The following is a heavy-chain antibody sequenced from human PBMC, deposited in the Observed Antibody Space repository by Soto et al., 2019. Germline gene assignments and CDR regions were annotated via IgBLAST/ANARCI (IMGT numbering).Heavy chain of an antibody. V-gene: IGHV3-23*01. J-gene: IGHJ4*02. CDR3: AKNQHAMAHDY. CDR2: ISSSGGST. D-gene: IGHD2-8*01. Sequence: GVSLRLSCAASEVTIINYAMRWIIQATGKELEWVSSISSSGGSTDYADSVKGRFTISRDNSQNTLNLQMNSLRAEDTAIYFCAKNQHAMAHDYWGPGTLVTVSS. CDR1: EVTIINYA.